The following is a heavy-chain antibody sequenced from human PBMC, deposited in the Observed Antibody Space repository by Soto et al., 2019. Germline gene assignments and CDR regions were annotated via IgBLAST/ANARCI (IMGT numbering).Heavy chain of an antibody. CDR1: GGTFSSYA. D-gene: IGHD5-18*01. Sequence: SVKVSCKASGGTFSSYAISWVRQAPGQGLEWMGGIIPIFGTANYAQKFQGRVTITADESTSTAYMELSSLRSEDTAVYYCARPERGYSYGITFDYRGQGSLVTVSP. J-gene: IGHJ4*02. CDR2: IIPIFGTA. CDR3: ARPERGYSYGITFDY. V-gene: IGHV1-69*13.